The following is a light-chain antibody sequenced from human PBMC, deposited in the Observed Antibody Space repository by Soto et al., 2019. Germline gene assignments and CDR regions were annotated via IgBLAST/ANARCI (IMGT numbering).Light chain of an antibody. CDR2: GAS. V-gene: IGKV1-5*03. CDR1: QSISSW. Sequence: DIQMTQSPSTLSASVGDRVIITCRASQSISSWLAWYQQKPGKAPKLLIYGASSLDSGVPSRFSGSRSGIEFTLTISSLQPDDFATYYCQHYDGYSALTFGGGTKVEIK. J-gene: IGKJ4*01. CDR3: QHYDGYSALT.